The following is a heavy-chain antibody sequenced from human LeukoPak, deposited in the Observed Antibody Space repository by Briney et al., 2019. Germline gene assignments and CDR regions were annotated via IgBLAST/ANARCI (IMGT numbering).Heavy chain of an antibody. CDR3: AREGVVAAAIDY. CDR2: IYTSGST. CDR1: GGSISSYY. D-gene: IGHD6-13*01. Sequence: SETLSLTCTVSGGSISSYYWSWIRQPAGKGLEWIGRIYTSGSTNYNPSLKSRVTMSVNTSKNQFSLKLSSVTAADTAVYYCAREGVVAAAIDYWGQGTLVTVSS. V-gene: IGHV4-4*07. J-gene: IGHJ4*02.